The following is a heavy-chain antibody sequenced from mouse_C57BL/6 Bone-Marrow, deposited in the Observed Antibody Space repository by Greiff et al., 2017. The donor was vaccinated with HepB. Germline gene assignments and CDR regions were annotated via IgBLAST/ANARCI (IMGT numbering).Heavy chain of an antibody. CDR1: GFNIKNSY. J-gene: IGHJ1*03. D-gene: IGHD1-1*01. V-gene: IGHV14-3*01. CDR2: IDPANGNT. CDR3: ASSRSYWYLEV. Sequence: VQLQQSVAELVRPGASVKLSCTASGFNIKNSYMHWVKQRPEQGLEWIGRIDPANGNTKYTPKFQGKATITADTSSNTAYLQLSSLTSEDTAIYSWASSRSYWYLEVGGTGTTVTVSS.